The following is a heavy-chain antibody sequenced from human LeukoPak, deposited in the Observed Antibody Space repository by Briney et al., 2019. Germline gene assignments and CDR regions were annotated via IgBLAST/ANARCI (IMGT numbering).Heavy chain of an antibody. CDR2: IIPIFGTA. CDR3: ARDKGGYCSGGSCYSSWFDP. CDR1: GGTFSSYA. Sequence: GASVKVSCKASGGTFSSYAISWVRQAPGQGLEWMGGIIPIFGTANYAQKFQGRVTITADESTSTAYMELSSLRSEDTAVYYCARDKGGYCSGGSCYSSWFDPWGQGTLVTVSS. V-gene: IGHV1-69*13. D-gene: IGHD2-15*01. J-gene: IGHJ5*02.